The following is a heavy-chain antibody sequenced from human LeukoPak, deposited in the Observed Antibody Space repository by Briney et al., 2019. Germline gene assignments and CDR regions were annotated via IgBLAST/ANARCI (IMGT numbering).Heavy chain of an antibody. CDR1: GFAFNSYT. CDR3: AKIGANVGF. CDR2: ISTSGSYT. Sequence: GGSLRLSCAASGFAFNSYTMHWVRQAPGKGLEWVSCISTSGSYTYYADSVKGRFTISRDNSKNTLYLQMNSLRAEDTAVYYCAKIGANVGFWGQGTLVTVSS. D-gene: IGHD4/OR15-4a*01. V-gene: IGHV3-21*04. J-gene: IGHJ4*02.